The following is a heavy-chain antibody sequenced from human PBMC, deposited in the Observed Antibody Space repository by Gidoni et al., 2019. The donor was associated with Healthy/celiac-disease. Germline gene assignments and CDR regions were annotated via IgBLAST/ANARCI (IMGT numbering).Heavy chain of an antibody. J-gene: IGHJ3*02. V-gene: IGHV4-59*01. Sequence: PGKGLEWIWYIYYSGSTNYNPSLKSRVTISVDTSKNQFSLKLSSVTAADTAVYYCARDGYDYGGNSAFDIWGQGTMVTVSS. D-gene: IGHD4-17*01. CDR2: IYYSGST. CDR3: ARDGYDYGGNSAFDI.